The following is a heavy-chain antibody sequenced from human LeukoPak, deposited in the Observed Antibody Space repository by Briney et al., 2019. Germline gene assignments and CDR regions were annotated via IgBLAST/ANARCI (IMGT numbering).Heavy chain of an antibody. CDR1: GGTFSTSA. J-gene: IGHJ4*02. V-gene: IGHV1-69*04. Sequence: SVKVSCKTSGGTFSTSAITWVRQAPGQGLEWMGRIIPVLNITTYAQRFQGRVTITADTSTSTVYMELSSLRSEETAVYYCARDQGLTAPPPYGLDVWGQGTLVTVSP. CDR3: ARDQGLTAPPPYGLDV. CDR2: IIPVLNIT. D-gene: IGHD3/OR15-3a*01.